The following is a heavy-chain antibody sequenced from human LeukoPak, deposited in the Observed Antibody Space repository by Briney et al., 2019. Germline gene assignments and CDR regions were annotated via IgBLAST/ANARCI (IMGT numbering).Heavy chain of an antibody. Sequence: SQTLSRTCTVSGGSISSGNYYWNWIRQPAGKGLEWIGLIYTSGSTYYNPSLKSRLTISLDTSKNQFSLKLGSVTAADTAVYYCAREFDLWGRGTLVTVSS. J-gene: IGHJ2*01. V-gene: IGHV4-61*02. CDR1: GGSISSGNYY. CDR3: AREFDL. CDR2: IYTSGST.